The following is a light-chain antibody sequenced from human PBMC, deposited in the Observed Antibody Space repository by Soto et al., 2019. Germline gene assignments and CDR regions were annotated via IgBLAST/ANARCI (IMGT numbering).Light chain of an antibody. V-gene: IGLV4-69*01. CDR1: SGHSSYA. CDR2: LNSDGSH. CDR3: QTWGTGIVV. Sequence: QPVLTQSPSASASLGASVKLTCTLSSGHSSYASAWHQQQPEKGPRYLMKLNSDGSHSKGDGIPDRFSGSSSGAERYLTISSLQSEDEADYYFQTWGTGIVVFGGGTKVTVL. J-gene: IGLJ2*01.